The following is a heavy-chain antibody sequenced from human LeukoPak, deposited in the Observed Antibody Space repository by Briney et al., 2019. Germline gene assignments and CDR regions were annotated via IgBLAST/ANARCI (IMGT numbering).Heavy chain of an antibody. D-gene: IGHD3-10*01. CDR2: VSYSGST. J-gene: IGHJ4*02. V-gene: IGHV4-59*01. CDR1: GGSISTNY. CDR3: ARNVGGLRGFDY. Sequence: PSETLSLTCSVSGGSISTNYWSWNRQPPGKGLDWIGYVSYSGSTNYNPSLKSRVTISVDTSKNQFSLKLTSVTAADTAVYYCARNVGGLRGFDYWGQGTLVTVSS.